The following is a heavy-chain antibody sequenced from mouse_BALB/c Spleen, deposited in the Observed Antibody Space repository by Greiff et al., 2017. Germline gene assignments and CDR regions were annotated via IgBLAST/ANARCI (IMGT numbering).Heavy chain of an antibody. CDR3: ARSYYYGSSYVPYYYAMDY. Sequence: QVQLQQSGPELVKPGASVRISCKASGYTLTSYYIHWVKQRPGQGLEWIGWIYPGNVNTKYNEKFKGKATLTADKSSSTAYMQLSSLTSEDSAVYFCARSYYYGSSYVPYYYAMDYWGQGTSVTVSS. CDR2: IYPGNVNT. D-gene: IGHD1-1*01. V-gene: IGHV1S56*01. CDR1: GYTLTSYY. J-gene: IGHJ4*01.